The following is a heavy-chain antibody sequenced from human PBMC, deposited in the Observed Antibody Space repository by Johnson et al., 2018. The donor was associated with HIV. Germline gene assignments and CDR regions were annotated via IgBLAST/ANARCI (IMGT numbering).Heavy chain of an antibody. V-gene: IGHV3-33*01. CDR3: TTDRWVTLLDRDAFDI. CDR2: IWYDGSNK. J-gene: IGHJ3*02. Sequence: QVQLVESGGGVVQPGRSLRLSCAASGFTFSSYGMHWVRQAPGKGLEWVAVIWYDGSNKYYADSVKGRFTISTDNSKNTLYLQMNSLKTEDTAVYYCTTDRWVTLLDRDAFDIWGQGTMVTVSS. D-gene: IGHD2-21*02. CDR1: GFTFSSYG.